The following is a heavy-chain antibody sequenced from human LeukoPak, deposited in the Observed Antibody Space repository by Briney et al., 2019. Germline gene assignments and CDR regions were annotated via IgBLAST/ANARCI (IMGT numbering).Heavy chain of an antibody. V-gene: IGHV1-2*02. D-gene: IGHD3-22*01. Sequence: EASVKVSCKASGYTFTGYYMHWVRQAPGQGLEWMGWINPNSGGTNYAQKFQGRVTMTRDTSISTAYMELSRLRSDDTAVYYCAVNYYDSSDYVDYWGQGTLVTVSS. CDR2: INPNSGGT. CDR1: GYTFTGYY. J-gene: IGHJ4*02. CDR3: AVNYYDSSDYVDY.